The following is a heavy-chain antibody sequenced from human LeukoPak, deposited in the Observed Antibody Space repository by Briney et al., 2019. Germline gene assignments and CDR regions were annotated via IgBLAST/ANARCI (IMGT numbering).Heavy chain of an antibody. V-gene: IGHV4-4*02. Sequence: PSETLSLICAVSGGSISSSNWWSWVRQPPGKGLEWIGSIYHSGSTYYNPSLKSRVTISVDTSKNQFSLKLSSVTAADTAVYYCARAEGYCSSTSCHDAFDIWGQGTMVTVSS. CDR3: ARAEGYCSSTSCHDAFDI. D-gene: IGHD2-2*01. CDR1: GGSISSSNW. CDR2: IYHSGST. J-gene: IGHJ3*02.